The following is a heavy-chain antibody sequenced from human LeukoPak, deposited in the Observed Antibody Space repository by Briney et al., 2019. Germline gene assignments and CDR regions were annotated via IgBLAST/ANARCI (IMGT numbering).Heavy chain of an antibody. Sequence: GGSLRLSCAASGFTFSSYTMSWVRQAPGKGLEWVSGISDSGGGTYYADSVKGRFTISRDNSKNPLYLQMNSLRAEDTAVYYCAKVRGAGRNHDAFDIWGQGTMVTVSS. CDR1: GFTFSSYT. J-gene: IGHJ3*02. V-gene: IGHV3-23*01. D-gene: IGHD1-14*01. CDR3: AKVRGAGRNHDAFDI. CDR2: ISDSGGGT.